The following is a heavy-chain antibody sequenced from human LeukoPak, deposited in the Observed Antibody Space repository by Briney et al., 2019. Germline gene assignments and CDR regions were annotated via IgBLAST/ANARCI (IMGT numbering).Heavy chain of an antibody. CDR3: ARPMTTKTDRYGMDV. CDR2: IYYSGST. J-gene: IGHJ6*02. V-gene: IGHV4-30-4*08. CDR1: GGSVSSGDYY. D-gene: IGHD4-17*01. Sequence: ASETLSLTCTVSGGSVSSGDYYWSWIRQPPGKGLEWIGYIYYSGSTYYNPSLKSRVTISVDTSKNQFSLRLSSVTAADTAVYYCARPMTTKTDRYGMDVWGQGTTVTVSS.